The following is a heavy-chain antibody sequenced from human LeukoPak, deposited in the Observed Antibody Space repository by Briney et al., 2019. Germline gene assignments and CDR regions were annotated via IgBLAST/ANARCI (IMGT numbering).Heavy chain of an antibody. CDR2: IKQDGSEK. CDR3: AKDQGFGKTHYFDY. Sequence: GGSLRLSCAASGFTFSSYWMSWVRQAPGKGLEWVANIKQDGSEKYYVDSVKGRFTISRDNAKNSLYLQMNSLRAEDTAVYYCAKDQGFGKTHYFDYWGQGTLATVSS. D-gene: IGHD3-10*01. J-gene: IGHJ4*02. V-gene: IGHV3-7*03. CDR1: GFTFSSYW.